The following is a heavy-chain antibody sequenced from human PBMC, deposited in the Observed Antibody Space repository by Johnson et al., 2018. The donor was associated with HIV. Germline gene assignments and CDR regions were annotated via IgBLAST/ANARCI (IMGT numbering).Heavy chain of an antibody. CDR2: ISYDGSNK. CDR1: GFTFSSYA. J-gene: IGHJ3*02. Sequence: QVQLVESGGGVVQPGRSLRLSCAASGFTFSSYAMHWVRQAPGKGLEWVAVISYDGSNKYYADSVKGRFTISRDNSKNTLFLQMNSLRPEDTAVYYCVRAQFLEWLFFDSFDIWGPGTLVTVSS. V-gene: IGHV3-30*14. CDR3: VRAQFLEWLFFDSFDI. D-gene: IGHD3-3*01.